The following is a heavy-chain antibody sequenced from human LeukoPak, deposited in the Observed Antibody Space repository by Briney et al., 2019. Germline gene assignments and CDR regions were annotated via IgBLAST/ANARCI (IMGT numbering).Heavy chain of an antibody. CDR1: GGSFSGSY. D-gene: IGHD2-21*02. CDR2: INHSVIT. Sequence: SETLSLTCAVYGGSFSGSYWTWLRQPPGKGLEWLGEINHSVITNYNPSLKSRVTISLHTSKNQFSLKVSCVPAADTAVYYCARVGIVVVTAIYWYFDLWGRGTLVTVSS. CDR3: ARVGIVVVTAIYWYFDL. V-gene: IGHV4-34*01. J-gene: IGHJ2*01.